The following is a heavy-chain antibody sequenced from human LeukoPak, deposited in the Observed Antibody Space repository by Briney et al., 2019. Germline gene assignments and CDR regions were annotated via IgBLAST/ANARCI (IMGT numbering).Heavy chain of an antibody. CDR3: AKDIRGDGYNSRFDY. J-gene: IGHJ4*02. CDR1: GFTFSSSE. Sequence: GGSLRLSCAASGFTFSSSEMNWVRQAPGKGLEWVSYISSSGSTIYYADSVKGRFTISRDNSKNSLYLQMNSLRTEDTALYYCAKDIRGDGYNSRFDYWGQGTLVTVSP. D-gene: IGHD5-24*01. V-gene: IGHV3-48*03. CDR2: ISSSGSTI.